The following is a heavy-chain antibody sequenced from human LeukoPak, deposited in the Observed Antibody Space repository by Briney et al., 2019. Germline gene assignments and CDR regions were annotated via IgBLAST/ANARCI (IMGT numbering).Heavy chain of an antibody. V-gene: IGHV3-43*02. Sequence: PGGSPRLSCAASGFTFDDYAMHWVRQAPGKGLEWVSLISGDGGSTYYADSVKGRFTISRDNSKNSLYLQMNSLRTEDTALYCCAKDMGYYDSSGSVGFFDYWGQGTLVTVSS. J-gene: IGHJ4*02. D-gene: IGHD3-22*01. CDR3: AKDMGYYDSSGSVGFFDY. CDR2: ISGDGGST. CDR1: GFTFDDYA.